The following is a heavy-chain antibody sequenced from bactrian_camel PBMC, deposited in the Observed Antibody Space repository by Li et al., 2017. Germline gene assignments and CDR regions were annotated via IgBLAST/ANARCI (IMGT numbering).Heavy chain of an antibody. V-gene: IGHV3S66*01. CDR2: IAPATGTT. Sequence: VQLVESGGGSVQAGGSLRLSCVVSGYTATVNCIGWFRQAPGKEREGVAAIAPATGTTFYSESVKGRFTISHVNANNTLHLQMNSLKPEDTAVYYCAADLGRCGSHPLQREFRNWGQGTQVTVS. D-gene: IGHD2*01. CDR3: AADLGRCGSHPLQREFRN. J-gene: IGHJ4*01. CDR1: GYTATVNC.